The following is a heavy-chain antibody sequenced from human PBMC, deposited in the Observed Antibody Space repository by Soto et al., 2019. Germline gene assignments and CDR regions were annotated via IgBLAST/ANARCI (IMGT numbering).Heavy chain of an antibody. CDR1: GFTFSSYA. CDR3: AKDRSVTMVRGVINVFDY. Sequence: PGGSLGLSCAASGFTFSSYAMHWVRQAPGKGLEWVAVISYDGSNKYYADSVKGRFTISRDNSTNTLYLQMNSLRAEDTAVYYCAKDRSVTMVRGVINVFDYWGQGTLVTVSS. CDR2: ISYDGSNK. J-gene: IGHJ4*02. D-gene: IGHD3-10*01. V-gene: IGHV3-30*04.